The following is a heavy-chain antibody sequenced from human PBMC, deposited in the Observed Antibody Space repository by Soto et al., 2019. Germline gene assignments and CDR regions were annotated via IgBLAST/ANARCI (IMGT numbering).Heavy chain of an antibody. V-gene: IGHV1-69*13. D-gene: IGHD3-22*01. Sequence: SVKVSCKASGGTFSSYAISWVRQAPGQGLEWMGGIIPIFGTANYAQKFQGRVTITADESTSTAYMELSSLRSEDTAVYYCARGRGYYDSSGYRFYYFDYWGRGTLVTVSS. CDR1: GGTFSSYA. CDR3: ARGRGYYDSSGYRFYYFDY. CDR2: IIPIFGTA. J-gene: IGHJ4*02.